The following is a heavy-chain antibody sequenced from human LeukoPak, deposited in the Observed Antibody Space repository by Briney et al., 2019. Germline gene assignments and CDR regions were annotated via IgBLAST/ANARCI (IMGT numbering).Heavy chain of an antibody. D-gene: IGHD3-10*02. Sequence: GGSLRLSCAASGFTFSSYAMSWVRQAPGKGLEWVSAISGSGGSTYYADSVKGRFTISRDNSKNTLYLQMNSLRAEGTAVYYCAKDANYCVKGGRYFDYWGQGTLVTVSS. CDR1: GFTFSSYA. CDR3: AKDANYCVKGGRYFDY. J-gene: IGHJ4*02. CDR2: ISGSGGST. V-gene: IGHV3-23*01.